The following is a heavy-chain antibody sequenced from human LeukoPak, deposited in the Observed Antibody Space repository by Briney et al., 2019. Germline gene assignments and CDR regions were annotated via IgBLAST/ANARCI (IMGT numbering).Heavy chain of an antibody. Sequence: GGSLRLSCAASGFTFSSYEMNWVRQAPGKGLEWVSYISGSGSTIHYADSVKGRFTISRDNAKNSLSLQMNSLRAEDTAIYYCAKDWSGSDYFDYWGQGTLVTVSS. CDR2: ISGSGSTI. J-gene: IGHJ4*02. CDR1: GFTFSSYE. D-gene: IGHD1-14*01. V-gene: IGHV3-48*03. CDR3: AKDWSGSDYFDY.